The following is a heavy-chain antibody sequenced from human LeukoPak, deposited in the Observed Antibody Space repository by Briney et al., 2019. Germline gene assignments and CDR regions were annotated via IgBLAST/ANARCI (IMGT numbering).Heavy chain of an antibody. CDR1: GFAFSDYY. J-gene: IGHJ6*02. CDR3: ARGHYEMGV. Sequence: GGSLRLSCAASGFAFSDYYMTWIRQAPGKGLEWVSHIAHSGNGMWYADAVKGRFTISRDNAKNLLFLQMDSLRAEDTAVYYCARGHYEMGVWGQGTTVIVSS. V-gene: IGHV3-11*01. CDR2: IAHSGNGM.